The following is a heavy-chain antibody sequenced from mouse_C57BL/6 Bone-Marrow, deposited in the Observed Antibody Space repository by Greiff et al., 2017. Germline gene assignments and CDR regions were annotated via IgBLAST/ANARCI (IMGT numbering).Heavy chain of an antibody. J-gene: IGHJ2*01. Sequence: DVHLVESEGGLVQPGSSMKLSCTASGFTFSDYYMAWVRQVPEKGLEWVANINYDGSSTYYLDSLKSRFIISRDNAKNILYLQMSSLKSEDTATYYCARESPLLRSYYFDYWGQGTTLTVSS. CDR2: INYDGSST. CDR3: ARESPLLRSYYFDY. CDR1: GFTFSDYY. V-gene: IGHV5-16*01. D-gene: IGHD1-1*01.